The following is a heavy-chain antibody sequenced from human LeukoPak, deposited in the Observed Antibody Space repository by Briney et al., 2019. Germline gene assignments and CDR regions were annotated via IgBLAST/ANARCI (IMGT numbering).Heavy chain of an antibody. D-gene: IGHD2-2*01. Sequence: GRSLRLSCAASGFTFSSYGMHWVRQAPGKGLEWVAVIWYDGSNKYYADSVKGRFTISRDNSKNTLYLQMNSLRAEDTAVYYCARDLVVPAATHPYYYYYGMDVWGQGTTVTVSS. CDR3: ARDLVVPAATHPYYYYYGMDV. CDR1: GFTFSSYG. J-gene: IGHJ6*02. CDR2: IWYDGSNK. V-gene: IGHV3-33*01.